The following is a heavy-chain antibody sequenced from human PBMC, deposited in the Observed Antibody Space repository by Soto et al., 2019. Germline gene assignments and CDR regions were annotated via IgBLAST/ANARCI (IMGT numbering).Heavy chain of an antibody. V-gene: IGHV3-30-3*01. CDR1: GFTFSSYA. CDR3: ARGGYYDSSGT. D-gene: IGHD3-22*01. CDR2: ISYDGSNK. Sequence: GGSLRLSCAASGFTFSSYAMHWVRQAPGKGLEWVAVISYDGSNKYYADSVKGRFTISRDNSKNTLYLQMNSLRAEDTAVYYCARGGYYDSSGTGGQGTLVTVSS. J-gene: IGHJ4*02.